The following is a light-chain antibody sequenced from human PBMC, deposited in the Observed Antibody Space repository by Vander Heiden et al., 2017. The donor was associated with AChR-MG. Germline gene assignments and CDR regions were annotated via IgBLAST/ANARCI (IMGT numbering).Light chain of an antibody. J-gene: IGKJ1*01. V-gene: IGKV1-9*01. CDR1: QGIFNS. CDR2: GAS. Sequence: DIQLTQSPSSLSASVGDRVTITCRASQGIFNSLAWYQQKPGKAPKLLIYGASTLQGAVPPRFSGSGSGTEFSLTISSLQPEDFATYYCQQYKSYPQTFGQGTKVEIK. CDR3: QQYKSYPQT.